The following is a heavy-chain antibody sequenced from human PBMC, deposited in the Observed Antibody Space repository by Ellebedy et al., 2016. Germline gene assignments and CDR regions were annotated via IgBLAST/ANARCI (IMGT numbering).Heavy chain of an antibody. CDR2: ISSSSTNT. CDR3: LRGDNRDY. J-gene: IGHJ4*02. D-gene: IGHD3-22*01. Sequence: GGSLRLSCAASGFTVSGSYMSRVRQAPGQGLEWVASISSSSTNTHYADSVRGRFTISRDNAKNSLFLQMNSLKVEDTAVYYCLRGDNRDYWGQGTLVTVSS. V-gene: IGHV3-11*06. CDR1: GFTVSGSY.